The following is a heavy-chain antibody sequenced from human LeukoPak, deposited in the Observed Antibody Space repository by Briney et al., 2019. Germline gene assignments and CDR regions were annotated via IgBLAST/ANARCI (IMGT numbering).Heavy chain of an antibody. V-gene: IGHV4-34*01. CDR2: INHSGST. Sequence: PSETLSLTCAVYGGSFSGYYWSWIRQPPGKGLEWIGEINHSGSTNYNPSLKSRVTISVDTSKNQFSLKLSSVTAADTAVYYCASLSGVDYWGQGTLVTVSS. J-gene: IGHJ4*02. CDR3: ASLSGVDY. CDR1: GGSFSGYY.